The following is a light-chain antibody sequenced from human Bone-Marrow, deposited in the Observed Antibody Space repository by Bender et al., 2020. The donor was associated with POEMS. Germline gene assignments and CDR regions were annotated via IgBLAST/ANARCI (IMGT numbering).Light chain of an antibody. CDR3: VLYIDRSANWV. CDR2: STN. V-gene: IGLV8-61*01. CDR1: SGSVSPTNY. J-gene: IGLJ3*02. Sequence: QTVVTQEPSFSVSPGGTVTVTCGLSSGSVSPTNYPSWYQQTPGQSPRTLIYSTNSLYSGVPHRFSGCILGNKAALPMTGAQADDEAYYYCVLYIDRSANWVFGGGTRLTVL.